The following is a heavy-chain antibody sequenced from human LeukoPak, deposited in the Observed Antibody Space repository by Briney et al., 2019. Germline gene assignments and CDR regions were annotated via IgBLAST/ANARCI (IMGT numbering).Heavy chain of an antibody. V-gene: IGHV4-34*01. Sequence: SETLSLPHAVYGRSFRGYYWSWLRQPPGKGLAGMGGINHSGSPNYNPSLKSRVTISVDTSNNQFSLKLSSVTAADTAVYYCARVGYCSGGSCYSSLFYFDYWGQGTLVTVSS. CDR3: ARVGYCSGGSCYSSLFYFDY. CDR1: GRSFRGYY. J-gene: IGHJ4*02. D-gene: IGHD2-15*01. CDR2: INHSGSP.